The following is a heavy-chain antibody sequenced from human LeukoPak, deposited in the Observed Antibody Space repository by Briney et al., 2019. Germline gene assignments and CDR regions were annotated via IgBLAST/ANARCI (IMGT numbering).Heavy chain of an antibody. CDR2: IYYSGST. D-gene: IGHD2/OR15-2a*01. CDR1: GGSISSYY. J-gene: IGHJ3*02. V-gene: IGHV4-59*01. Sequence: PSETLSLTCTVSGGSISSYYFSWIRQPPGKGLEWIGCIYYSGSTNYNPSLKSRVTISVDTSKNQFSLKLSSVTAADTAVYYCARVSVSLAANDAFDIWGHGKIVTVSS. CDR3: ARVSVSLAANDAFDI.